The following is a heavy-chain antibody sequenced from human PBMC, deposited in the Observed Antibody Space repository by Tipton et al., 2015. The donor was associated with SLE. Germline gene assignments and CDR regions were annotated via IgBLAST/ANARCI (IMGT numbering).Heavy chain of an antibody. V-gene: IGHV4-38-2*01. CDR2: IFHNGSA. CDR3: TLCGSYIYYIDF. Sequence: TLSLTCAVSGYSISSGFFWGWIRQSPGTGLEWIGTIFHNGSASYNPSLKSRVTISVDTSKNQFSLKVSSVTAADTAVYYCTLCGSYIYYIDFWGQGTLVTVSS. J-gene: IGHJ4*02. D-gene: IGHD1-26*01. CDR1: GYSISSGFF.